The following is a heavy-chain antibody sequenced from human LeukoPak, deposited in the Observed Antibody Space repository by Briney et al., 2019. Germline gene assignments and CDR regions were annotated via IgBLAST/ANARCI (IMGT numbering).Heavy chain of an antibody. CDR3: ARDCSGGSCYGAFDI. Sequence: SETLSLTCTVSGGSISSGDYYWSWIRQPPGKGLEWIGYIYYSGSTYYNPSLKSRVTISVDTSKNQFSLKLSSVTAADTAVYYCARDCSGGSCYGAFDIWGQGTMVTVSS. D-gene: IGHD2-15*01. CDR2: IYYSGST. J-gene: IGHJ3*02. V-gene: IGHV4-30-4*01. CDR1: GGSISSGDYY.